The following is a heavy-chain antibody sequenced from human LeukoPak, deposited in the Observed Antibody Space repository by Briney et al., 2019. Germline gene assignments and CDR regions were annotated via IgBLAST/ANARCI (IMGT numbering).Heavy chain of an antibody. V-gene: IGHV3-74*01. Sequence: GGSLRLSCAASGFTFSSYWMHWVRQAPGKGLVWVSRINSDGSSTSYADSVKGRFTISRDNAKNTLYLQMNSLRVEDTAVYYCARDTGRTYFDYWGQGTLVTVSS. CDR1: GFTFSSYW. D-gene: IGHD1-14*01. J-gene: IGHJ4*02. CDR3: ARDTGRTYFDY. CDR2: INSDGSST.